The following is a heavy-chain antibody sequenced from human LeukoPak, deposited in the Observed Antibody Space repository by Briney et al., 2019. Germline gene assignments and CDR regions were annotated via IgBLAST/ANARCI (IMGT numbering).Heavy chain of an antibody. CDR3: ARDHNYDFDY. V-gene: IGHV1-18*01. D-gene: IGHD4-11*01. Sequence: ASVKVSCKASGYTIITNGISWVRQAPGQGLEWMGWIGAYNGNTNYAQKFQGRVTMTTDTPTSTAYLELRSLRSDDTALYYCARDHNYDFDYWGQGTLVTVSS. CDR1: GYTIITNG. CDR2: IGAYNGNT. J-gene: IGHJ4*02.